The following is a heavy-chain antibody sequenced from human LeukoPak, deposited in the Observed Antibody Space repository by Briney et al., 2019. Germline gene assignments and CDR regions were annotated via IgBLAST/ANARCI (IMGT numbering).Heavy chain of an antibody. V-gene: IGHV3-30*04. D-gene: IGHD3-10*01. J-gene: IGHJ6*04. CDR2: ISYDGSNK. Sequence: GGSLRLSCAASGFTFSSYAMHWVRQAPGKGLEWVAVISYDGSNKYYADSVKGRFTISRDNSKNTLYLQMNSLRAEDTAVYYCASSMVRGVTYYYYGMGVWGKGTTVTVSS. CDR1: GFTFSSYA. CDR3: ASSMVRGVTYYYYGMGV.